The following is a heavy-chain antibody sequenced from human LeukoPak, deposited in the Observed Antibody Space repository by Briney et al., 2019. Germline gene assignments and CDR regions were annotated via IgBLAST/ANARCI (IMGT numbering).Heavy chain of an antibody. D-gene: IGHD5-24*01. CDR3: AKSDGYNSYGDY. Sequence: GGSLRLSCAASGFTFSSYAMHWVRQAPGKGLEWVAVISYDGSNKYYADSVKGRFTISRDNSKNTLYLQMNSLRAEDTAVYYCAKSDGYNSYGDYWGQGTLVTVSS. CDR2: ISYDGSNK. V-gene: IGHV3-30*04. CDR1: GFTFSSYA. J-gene: IGHJ4*02.